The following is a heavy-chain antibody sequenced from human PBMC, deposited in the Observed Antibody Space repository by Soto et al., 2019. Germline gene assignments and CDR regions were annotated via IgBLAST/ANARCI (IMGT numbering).Heavy chain of an antibody. CDR3: AKFFVETGSNSGWPWSFHY. Sequence: EVQLLESGGGLVQPGRSLRLSCAASGFTFSNYAMSWVRQAPGQGLDWVSAISGSGGTTYYADSVKGRFTISRDNSTNTLFLQMNSRRAEDAAVYYCAKFFVETGSNSGWPWSFHYWGHGTLVTVSS. CDR1: GFTFSNYA. D-gene: IGHD6-25*01. CDR2: ISGSGGTT. V-gene: IGHV3-23*01. J-gene: IGHJ4*01.